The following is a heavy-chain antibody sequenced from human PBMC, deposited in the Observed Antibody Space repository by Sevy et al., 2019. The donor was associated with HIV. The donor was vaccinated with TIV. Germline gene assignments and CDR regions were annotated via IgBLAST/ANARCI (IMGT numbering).Heavy chain of an antibody. J-gene: IGHJ3*02. CDR2: ISYDGSNK. Sequence: GGSLRLSCAASGFTFSSYAMHWVRQAPGKGLEWVAVISYDGSNKYYADSVKGRFTISRDNSKNTLYLKMNSLRAEDTAVYYCARDGSAGHDAFAIWGQGTMVTVSS. CDR1: GFTFSSYA. CDR3: ARDGSAGHDAFAI. D-gene: IGHD6-13*01. V-gene: IGHV3-30-3*01.